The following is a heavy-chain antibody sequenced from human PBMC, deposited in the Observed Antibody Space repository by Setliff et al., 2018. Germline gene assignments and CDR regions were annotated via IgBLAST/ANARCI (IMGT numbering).Heavy chain of an antibody. CDR1: GYTFATYG. CDR3: ARDLSTTVMTRSWYYFGY. D-gene: IGHD4-17*01. Sequence: ASVKVSCKASGYTFATYGISWVRQAPGQGLEWMGWISPYNSNTNYAQNFQGRVTMTTDTSTSTAYMELRSLRSDDTAMYYCARDLSTTVMTRSWYYFGYWGQGTLVTVSS. V-gene: IGHV1-18*01. CDR2: ISPYNSNT. J-gene: IGHJ4*02.